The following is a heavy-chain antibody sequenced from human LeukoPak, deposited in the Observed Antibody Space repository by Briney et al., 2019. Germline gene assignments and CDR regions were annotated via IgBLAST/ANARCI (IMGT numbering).Heavy chain of an antibody. CDR2: INPTSGGT. CDR1: GYTFIGYY. D-gene: IGHD4-17*01. J-gene: IGHJ6*03. V-gene: IGHV1-2*06. Sequence: ASVKVSCKASGYTFIGYYIHWVRQAPGQGSEWMGQINPTSGGTNSAQKFQGRVTMTSDTSISTAYMELRRLRSDDTAVYYCARSYGDSGNHFNYMDVWGKGTTVTVSS. CDR3: ARSYGDSGNHFNYMDV.